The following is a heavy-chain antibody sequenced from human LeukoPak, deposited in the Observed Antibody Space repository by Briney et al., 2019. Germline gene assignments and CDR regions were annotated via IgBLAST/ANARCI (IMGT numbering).Heavy chain of an antibody. CDR1: GYTFTSYD. CDR3: ARMVIQLWPPDYYYYYGMDV. D-gene: IGHD5-18*01. J-gene: IGHJ6*02. Sequence: ASVKVSCKASGYTFTSYDINWVRQATGQGLEWMGWMNPNSGNTGYAQKFQGRVTMTRNTSISTAYMELSSLRSEDTAVYYCARMVIQLWPPDYYYYYGMDVWGQGTTVTVS. V-gene: IGHV1-8*01. CDR2: MNPNSGNT.